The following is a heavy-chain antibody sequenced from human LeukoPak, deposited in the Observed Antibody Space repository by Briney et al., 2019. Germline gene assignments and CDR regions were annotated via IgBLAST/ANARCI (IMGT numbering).Heavy chain of an antibody. V-gene: IGHV1-2*02. CDR2: INPNSGGT. CDR1: GYTFTGYY. CDR3: ARTTTLTMVRGVDAFDI. Sequence: ASVKVSCKASGYTFTGYYMHWVRQAPGQGLEWMGWINPNSGGTNYAQKFQGRVTMTRDTSISTAYMELSRLRSDDTAVYYCARTTTLTMVRGVDAFDIWGQGTMVTVSS. J-gene: IGHJ3*02. D-gene: IGHD3-10*01.